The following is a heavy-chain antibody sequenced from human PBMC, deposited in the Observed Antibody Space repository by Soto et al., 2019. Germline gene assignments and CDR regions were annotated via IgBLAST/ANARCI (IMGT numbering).Heavy chain of an antibody. CDR1: GGTFSSYA. J-gene: IGHJ4*02. Sequence: GASVKVSCKASGGTFSSYAISWVRQAPGQGLEWMGGIIPIFGTANYAQKFQGRVTITADESTSTAYMELSSLRSEDTAVYYCARGSKQLWFRYYFDYWGQGTLVTVSS. V-gene: IGHV1-69*13. D-gene: IGHD5-18*01. CDR2: IIPIFGTA. CDR3: ARGSKQLWFRYYFDY.